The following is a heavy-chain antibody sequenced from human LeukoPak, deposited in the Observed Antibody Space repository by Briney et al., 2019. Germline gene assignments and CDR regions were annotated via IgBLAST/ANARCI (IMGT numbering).Heavy chain of an antibody. CDR1: GGSFRGYY. Sequence: SETLSLTCAVYGGSFRGYYWSWIRQPPGKGLEWIGEISHSGSTNHNPSLKSRVTISEDTSKSQFSLKLSAVTAADTALYYCARGGIATPGVGGYFDYWGQGIFVTVSS. J-gene: IGHJ4*02. CDR3: ARGGIATPGVGGYFDY. CDR2: ISHSGST. V-gene: IGHV4-34*01. D-gene: IGHD6-13*01.